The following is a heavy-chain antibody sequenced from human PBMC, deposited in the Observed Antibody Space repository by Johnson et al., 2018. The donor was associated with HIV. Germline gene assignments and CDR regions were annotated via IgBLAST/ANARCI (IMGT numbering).Heavy chain of an antibody. CDR3: ARDLVVTAPGAFDI. CDR2: ISSSGDTT. V-gene: IGHV3-11*04. Sequence: VQLVESGGDLVKPGGSLRLSCAASGFIFSDYSMSWVRQAPGKGLEWVSYISSSGDTTYYADSVKGRFTISRDNSKNTLYLQMNSLRAGDTAVYYCARDLVVTAPGAFDIWGQGTMVTVSS. J-gene: IGHJ3*02. D-gene: IGHD2-21*02. CDR1: GFIFSDYS.